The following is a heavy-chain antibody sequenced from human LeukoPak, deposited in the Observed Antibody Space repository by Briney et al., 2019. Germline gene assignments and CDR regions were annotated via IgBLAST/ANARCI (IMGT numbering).Heavy chain of an antibody. CDR3: ARGNILTGYCFDF. D-gene: IGHD3-9*01. J-gene: IGHJ4*02. V-gene: IGHV4-34*01. CDR1: GGSITGYY. CDR2: IHYTGAT. Sequence: SETLSLTCAVYGGSITGYYWSWIRQTPARGLEWVGEIHYTGATSYNPSLNSRATISTDMSKNQFSLRLSSVTAADTAVYYCARGNILTGYCFDFWGQGALVTVSS.